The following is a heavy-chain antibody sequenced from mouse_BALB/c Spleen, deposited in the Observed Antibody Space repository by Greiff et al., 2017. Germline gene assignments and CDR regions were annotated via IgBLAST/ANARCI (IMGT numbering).Heavy chain of an antibody. CDR3: SKGFYYYPFDY. CDR1: GFTFTDYY. Sequence: EVQRVESGGGLVQPGGSLRLSCATSGFTFTDYYMSWVRQPPGKALEWLGFIRNKANGYTTEYSASVKGRFTISRDNSQSILYLQMNTLIAEDSATYYCSKGFYYYPFDYWGQGTTLTVSS. D-gene: IGHD2-4*01. J-gene: IGHJ2*01. V-gene: IGHV7-3*02. CDR2: IRNKANGYTT.